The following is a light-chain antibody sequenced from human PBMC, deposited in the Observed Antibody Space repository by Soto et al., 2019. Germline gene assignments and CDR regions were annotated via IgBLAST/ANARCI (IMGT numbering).Light chain of an antibody. CDR1: QDISNY. Sequence: DIQMTQSPSSLSASVGDRVTITCQASQDISNYLNWYQQKPGKAPKLLIYDASNLETGVPSRFSASGSGTDFTSTISSLQPEDIETYYCQQYDNLPLTLAGGTNVDIK. CDR2: DAS. CDR3: QQYDNLPLT. V-gene: IGKV1-33*01. J-gene: IGKJ4*01.